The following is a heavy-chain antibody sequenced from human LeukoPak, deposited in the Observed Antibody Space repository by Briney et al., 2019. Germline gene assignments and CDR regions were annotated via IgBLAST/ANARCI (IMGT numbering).Heavy chain of an antibody. J-gene: IGHJ6*02. CDR1: GFTFTGHN. D-gene: IGHD2-8*01. CDR3: ARGTPHPRLKRAHYYYYGMDV. V-gene: IGHV3-48*01. Sequence: QSGGSLRLSCAASGFTFTGHNMNWVRQAPGKGLEWVSFVSISSGTIYYADSVKGRFTISRENAKNSLYLQMNSLRAGDTAVYYCARGTPHPRLKRAHYYYYGMDVWGQGTTVTVSS. CDR2: VSISSGTI.